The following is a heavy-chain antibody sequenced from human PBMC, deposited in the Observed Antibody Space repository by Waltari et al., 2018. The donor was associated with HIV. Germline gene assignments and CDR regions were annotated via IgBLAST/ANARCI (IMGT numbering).Heavy chain of an antibody. D-gene: IGHD6-19*01. CDR2: INPDTGDT. CDR1: GYSFNGYY. V-gene: IGHV1-2*02. Sequence: QLQLVQSGAEVKKPGASVKVSCRPSGYSFNGYYIHWVRQAPGQGLEWMGWINPDTGDTKYAQNFQGRVTMTRDTSINTAYMDLSSLRSDDTAVYYCARDTHWLAYLFDSWGQGTLVTVSS. CDR3: ARDTHWLAYLFDS. J-gene: IGHJ4*02.